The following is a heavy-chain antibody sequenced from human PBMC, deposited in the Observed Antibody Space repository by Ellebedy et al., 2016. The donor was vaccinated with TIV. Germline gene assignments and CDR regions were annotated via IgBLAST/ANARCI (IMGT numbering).Heavy chain of an antibody. CDR3: ARGMYVWFGDWFDP. CDR2: IDRDGAAK. V-gene: IGHV3-7*04. Sequence: GGSLRLSXAASGFTFSSFWMTWFRQVPGKGLEWVASIDRDGAAKYYVDSVKGRFTISRDNAKNSVYLQMNSLRAEDSAVYYCARGMYVWFGDWFDPWGQGILVTVSS. CDR1: GFTFSSFW. J-gene: IGHJ5*02. D-gene: IGHD3-10*01.